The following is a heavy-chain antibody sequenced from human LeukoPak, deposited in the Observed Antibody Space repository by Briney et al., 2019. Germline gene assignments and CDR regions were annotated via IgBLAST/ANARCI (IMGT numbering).Heavy chain of an antibody. CDR2: IDWKGRPT. CDR3: AREVYRIGVGGFDP. V-gene: IGHV3-20*04. CDR1: GFSFDDYD. D-gene: IGHD3-16*01. Sequence: GGSLKLSCAASGFSFDDYDMAWLRQDPGKGLEWVSDIDWKGRPTSYADSAKGRFTISRDNAKKSLYLQMDSLRAEDTALYYCAREVYRIGVGGFDPWGQGTLVIVSS. J-gene: IGHJ5*02.